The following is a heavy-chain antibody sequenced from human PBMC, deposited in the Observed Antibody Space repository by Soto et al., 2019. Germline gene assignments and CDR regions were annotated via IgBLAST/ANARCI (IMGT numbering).Heavy chain of an antibody. Sequence: EVQLVESGGGLVQPGGSLRLSCAASGFTFRRYWMHWVRQASGKGLVWVSRINGDGSSTSYADSVKGRFTISRDNAKNTLYLKMNSLRAEDTAVYYCVSLVERSDIAFDIWGQGTRVTVSS. CDR3: VSLVERSDIAFDI. CDR1: GFTFRRYW. J-gene: IGHJ3*02. CDR2: INGDGSST. D-gene: IGHD6-6*01. V-gene: IGHV3-74*01.